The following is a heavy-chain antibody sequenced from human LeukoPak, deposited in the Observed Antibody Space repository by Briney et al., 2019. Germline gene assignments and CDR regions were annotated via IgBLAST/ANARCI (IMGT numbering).Heavy chain of an antibody. V-gene: IGHV4-34*01. Sequence: SETLSLTCAVYGGSFSGHYWSWIRQPPGKGLEWIGSIYYSGSTYYNPSLKSRVTISVDTSKNQFSLKLSSVTATDTAVYYCVRRVHIVVVTAVDNWFDPWGQGTLVTVSS. CDR1: GGSFSGHY. CDR2: IYYSGST. CDR3: VRRVHIVVVTAVDNWFDP. D-gene: IGHD2-21*02. J-gene: IGHJ5*02.